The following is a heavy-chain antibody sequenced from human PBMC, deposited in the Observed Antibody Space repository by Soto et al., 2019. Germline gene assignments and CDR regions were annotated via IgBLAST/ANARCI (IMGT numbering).Heavy chain of an antibody. D-gene: IGHD6-6*01. J-gene: IGHJ4*02. Sequence: QVQLQESGPGLVKPSETLSLTCTVSGGSISSYYWSWIRQPPGKGLEWIGYIYYSGSTNYNPSLKRRVTISVATAKNQCSLKLSSVTAADTAVYYCARRYGSCFDYWGQGTLVTVSS. CDR3: ARRYGSCFDY. CDR1: GGSISSYY. CDR2: IYYSGST. V-gene: IGHV4-59*08.